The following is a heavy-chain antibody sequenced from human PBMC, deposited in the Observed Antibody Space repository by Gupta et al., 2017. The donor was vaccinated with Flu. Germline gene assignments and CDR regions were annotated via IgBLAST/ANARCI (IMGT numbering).Heavy chain of an antibody. CDR2: ISYDASNR. Sequence: SSYGMHWVRQATGKGLEWVAVISYDASNRYYTDSVKGRFTISRDSSENTLFLHMNSLRAEDTAVYYCARGPHRYSSRSFFDYWGQGTLVTVSS. CDR1: SSYG. CDR3: ARGPHRYSSRSFFDY. V-gene: IGHV3-33*01. D-gene: IGHD6-13*01. J-gene: IGHJ4*02.